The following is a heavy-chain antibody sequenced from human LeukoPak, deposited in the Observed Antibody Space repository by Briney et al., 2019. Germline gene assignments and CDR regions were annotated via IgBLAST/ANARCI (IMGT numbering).Heavy chain of an antibody. V-gene: IGHV3-74*01. D-gene: IGHD3-10*02. Sequence: GGSLRLSCAASGFTFSSYWMHWVRQVPGKGLVWVSRVSPDGRTTSYADSVKGRFTISRDNAKNSLYLQMNSLRAEDTAVYYCAELGITMIGGVWGKGTTVTISS. CDR2: VSPDGRTT. J-gene: IGHJ6*04. CDR3: AELGITMIGGV. CDR1: GFTFSSYW.